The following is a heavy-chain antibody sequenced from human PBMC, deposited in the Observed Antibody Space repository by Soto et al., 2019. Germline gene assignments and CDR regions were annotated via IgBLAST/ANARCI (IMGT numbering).Heavy chain of an antibody. D-gene: IGHD2-2*01. Sequence: QVQLQESGPGLVKPSETLSLTCTVSGGSISSYYWSWIRQPPGKGLEWIGYIYYSGNTNYNPSLKSRVTISVDTSKNQFSLKLNSVTAADTAVYYCALQLGYCSTTSCYPYFQHWGQGTLVTVSS. J-gene: IGHJ1*01. V-gene: IGHV4-59*01. CDR2: IYYSGNT. CDR3: ALQLGYCSTTSCYPYFQH. CDR1: GGSISSYY.